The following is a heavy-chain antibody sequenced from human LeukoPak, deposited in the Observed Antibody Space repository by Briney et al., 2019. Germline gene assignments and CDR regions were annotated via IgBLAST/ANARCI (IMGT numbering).Heavy chain of an antibody. V-gene: IGHV3-7*03. CDR2: VNRDGSET. J-gene: IGHJ4*02. CDR3: ARNNGMDV. CDR1: GFTFSNYA. Sequence: GGSLRLSCSASGFTFSNYAMTWVRQVPGRGPEWVANVNRDGSETYYLDSVKGRFTISKDNAKNSLYLQMNSLRAEDTALYHCARNNGMDVWGQGTLVTVSS. D-gene: IGHD2-8*01.